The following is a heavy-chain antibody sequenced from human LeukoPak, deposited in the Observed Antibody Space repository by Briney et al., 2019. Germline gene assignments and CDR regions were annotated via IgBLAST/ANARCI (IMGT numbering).Heavy chain of an antibody. J-gene: IGHJ4*02. Sequence: SETLSLTCAVYGGSFSGYYWSWIRQPPGKGLEWIGEINHSGSTNYNPSLKSRVTISVDTSKNQSSLKLSSVTAADTAVYYCARRVVRGVRPFFFDYWGQGTLVTVSS. D-gene: IGHD3-10*01. CDR1: GGSFSGYY. CDR3: ARRVVRGVRPFFFDY. V-gene: IGHV4-34*01. CDR2: INHSGST.